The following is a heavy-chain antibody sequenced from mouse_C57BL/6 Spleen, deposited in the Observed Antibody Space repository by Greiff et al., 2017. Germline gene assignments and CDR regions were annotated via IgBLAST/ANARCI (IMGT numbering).Heavy chain of an antibody. V-gene: IGHV5-9*01. CDR1: GFTFSSYT. D-gene: IGHD1-1*01. CDR3: ARPGSSCPYWCFDF. J-gene: IGHJ1*03. CDR2: ISGGGGNT. Sequence: EVMLVESGGGLVKPGGSLKLSCAASGFTFSSYTMSWVRQTPEKRLEWVATISGGGGNTYYPDSVKGRFPISRDNAKNTRYLQMSSLRSEDTALYYFARPGSSCPYWCFDFWGTGTTVTVSS.